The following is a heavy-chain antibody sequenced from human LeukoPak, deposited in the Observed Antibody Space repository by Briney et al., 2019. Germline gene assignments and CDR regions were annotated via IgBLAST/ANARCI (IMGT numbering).Heavy chain of an antibody. CDR2: IYSGGST. Sequence: GGSLRLSCAASGFTVSSNYMSWVRQAPGKGLEWVSDIYSGGSTKYAESVKGRFTISRDNSKNTLYLQTNRLRAEDTAVYYCAKGTLEHCTGAICYLFDYWGQGSRVTVS. CDR3: AKGTLEHCTGAICYLFDY. V-gene: IGHV3-53*01. CDR1: GFTVSSNY. J-gene: IGHJ4*02. D-gene: IGHD2-8*02.